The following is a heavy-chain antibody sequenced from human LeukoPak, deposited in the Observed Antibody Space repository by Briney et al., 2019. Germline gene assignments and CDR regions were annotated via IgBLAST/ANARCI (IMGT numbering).Heavy chain of an antibody. CDR3: AKAMGATLFDY. J-gene: IGHJ4*02. Sequence: GVTLRLSCAASGFTFSSYGMSWVRQAPGKGLEWVSAISGSGGSTYYADSVKGRFTISRDNSKNTLYLQMNSLRAGDTAVYYCAKAMGATLFDYWGQGTLVTVSS. CDR2: ISGSGGST. V-gene: IGHV3-23*01. CDR1: GFTFSSYG. D-gene: IGHD1-26*01.